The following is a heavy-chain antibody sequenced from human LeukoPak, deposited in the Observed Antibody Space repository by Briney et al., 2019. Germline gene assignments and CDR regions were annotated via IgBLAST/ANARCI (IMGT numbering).Heavy chain of an antibody. CDR3: ARENLEYGDYAIDY. Sequence: GGSLRLSYAASGFIFTKYDMHWVRHVTGRGLEWVSGIDRDGVTYYSDSVKGRFTMSRENGENSVYLQLNSLRAGDTAVYFCARENLEYGDYAIDYWGQGILVTVSS. CDR2: IDRDGVT. D-gene: IGHD4-17*01. CDR1: GFIFTKYD. V-gene: IGHV3-13*01. J-gene: IGHJ4*02.